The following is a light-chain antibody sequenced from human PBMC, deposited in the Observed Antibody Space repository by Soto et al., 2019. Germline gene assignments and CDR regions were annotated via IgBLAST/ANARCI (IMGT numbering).Light chain of an antibody. CDR3: QQYVSSVT. V-gene: IGKV3-20*01. Sequence: EIVLTQSPGSLSLSPGERATLSCRASQSVDSSFFAWYQKKPGQAPRLLIYGASKRATGNPDRFSGSGSGTDFTLTISRLEPEDFAVYYCQQYVSSVTFGQGTKVEIK. J-gene: IGKJ1*01. CDR2: GAS. CDR1: QSVDSSF.